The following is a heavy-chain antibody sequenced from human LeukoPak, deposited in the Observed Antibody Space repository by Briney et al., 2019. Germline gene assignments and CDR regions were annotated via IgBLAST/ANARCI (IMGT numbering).Heavy chain of an antibody. CDR1: GYTFTSYD. D-gene: IGHD3-3*01. J-gene: IGHJ6*02. CDR3: ARSPYDFWSGYSYGMDV. V-gene: IGHV1-8*01. Sequence: ASVKVSCKASGYTFTSYDINWVRQATGQGLESMGWMNPNSGNTGYAQKFQGRVTMTRNTSISTAYMELSSLRSEDTAVYYCARSPYDFWSGYSYGMDVWGQGTTVTVSS. CDR2: MNPNSGNT.